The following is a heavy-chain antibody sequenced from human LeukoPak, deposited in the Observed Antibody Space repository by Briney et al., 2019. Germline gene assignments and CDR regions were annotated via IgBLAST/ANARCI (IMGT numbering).Heavy chain of an antibody. CDR1: GGSISSSSYY. V-gene: IGHV4-39*01. CDR2: IFYDGST. Sequence: SETLSLTCTVSGGSISSSSYYWGWIRQPPGKGLEWIGSIFYDGSTFYSPSLKTRVTISVDTSLNQFSLRLNSVTAADTAVYYCARHTLVTSISTYNWFDPWGQGTLVTVSS. CDR3: ARHTLVTSISTYNWFDP. J-gene: IGHJ5*02. D-gene: IGHD2-21*02.